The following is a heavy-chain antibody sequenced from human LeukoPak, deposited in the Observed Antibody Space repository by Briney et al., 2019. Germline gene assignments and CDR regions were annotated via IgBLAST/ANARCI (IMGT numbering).Heavy chain of an antibody. J-gene: IGHJ4*02. CDR2: MNPNSGNT. V-gene: IGHV1-8*01. CDR1: GYTSTSYD. CDR3: ARGSGSYYVFDY. D-gene: IGHD1-26*01. Sequence: GASVKVSCKASGYTSTSYDINWVRQATGQGLEWMGWMNPNSGNTGYAQKFQGRVTMTRNTSISTAYMELSSLRSEDTAVYYCARGSGSYYVFDYWGQGTLVTVSS.